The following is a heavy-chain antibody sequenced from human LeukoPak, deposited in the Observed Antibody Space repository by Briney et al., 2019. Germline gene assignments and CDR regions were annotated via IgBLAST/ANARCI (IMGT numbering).Heavy chain of an antibody. J-gene: IGHJ4*02. D-gene: IGHD4-23*01. CDR3: ASTTVVTLFMSGYYFDY. CDR1: GYTFTSYG. CDR2: ISAYNGNT. V-gene: IGHV1-18*01. Sequence: ASVKVSCKASGYTFTSYGISWVRQAPGQGLEWMGWISAYNGNTNYAQKLQGRVTMTTATSTITAYMELRSLRSADTALYYCASTTVVTLFMSGYYFDYWGQGTLVTVSS.